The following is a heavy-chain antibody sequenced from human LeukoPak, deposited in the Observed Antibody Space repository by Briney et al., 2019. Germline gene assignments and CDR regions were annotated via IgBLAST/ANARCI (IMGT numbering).Heavy chain of an antibody. V-gene: IGHV1-8*03. J-gene: IGHJ4*02. Sequence: ASVKVSCKASGYTFTSYDINWVRQATGQGLEWMGWMNPNSGNTGYVQKFQGRVTITTDESTSTAYMELSSLRSEDTAVYYCARDRGIAAAVDLFDYWGQGTLVTVSS. CDR3: ARDRGIAAAVDLFDY. D-gene: IGHD6-13*01. CDR2: MNPNSGNT. CDR1: GYTFTSYD.